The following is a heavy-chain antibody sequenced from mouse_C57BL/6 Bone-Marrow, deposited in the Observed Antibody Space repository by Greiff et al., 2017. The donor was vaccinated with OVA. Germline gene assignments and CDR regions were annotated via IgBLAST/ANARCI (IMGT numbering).Heavy chain of an antibody. V-gene: IGHV1-78*01. CDR1: GYTFTDHT. CDR2: IYPKDGST. J-gene: IGHJ2*01. D-gene: IGHD1-1*02. Sequence: VKVVESDAELVKPGASVKISCKVSGYTFTDHTIHWMKQRPEQGLEWIGYIYPKDGSTKYNEKFKGKATLTADKSSSTAYMQLNSLTSEDSAVYFCARGGNLYYLDYWGQGTTLTVSA. CDR3: ARGGNLYYLDY.